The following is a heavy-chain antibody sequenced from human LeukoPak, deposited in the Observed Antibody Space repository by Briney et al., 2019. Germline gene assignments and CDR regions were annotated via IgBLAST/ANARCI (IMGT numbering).Heavy chain of an antibody. Sequence: GTLSLTCAVSGGSISSGGYSWSWVRQPPGKGLEWIGEIYHSGSTNYNPSLKSRVTISVDKSKNQFSLKLSSVTAADTAVYYCARVPVAGTYYYYYGMDVWGQGTTVTVSS. CDR3: ARVPVAGTYYYYYGMDV. CDR1: GGSISSGGYS. CDR2: IYHSGST. D-gene: IGHD6-19*01. J-gene: IGHJ6*02. V-gene: IGHV4-4*02.